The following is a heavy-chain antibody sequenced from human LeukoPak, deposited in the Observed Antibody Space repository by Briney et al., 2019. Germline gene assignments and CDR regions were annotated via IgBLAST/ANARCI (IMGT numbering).Heavy chain of an antibody. D-gene: IGHD2-15*01. J-gene: IGHJ5*02. CDR1: GGSIGGYF. Sequence: SETLSLTCTVSGGSIGGYFWSWLRQPPGKGLEWVGWIFYNGNTNYNSSLKSRLTMSVDASKNQFYLKLNSVTAADTAVYYCARGRYCSGGSCYLPNWFDPWGQGTLVTVSS. V-gene: IGHV4-59*12. CDR3: ARGRYCSGGSCYLPNWFDP. CDR2: IFYNGNT.